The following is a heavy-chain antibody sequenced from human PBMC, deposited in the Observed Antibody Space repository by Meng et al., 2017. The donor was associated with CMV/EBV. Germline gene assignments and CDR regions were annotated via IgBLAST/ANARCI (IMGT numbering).Heavy chain of an antibody. CDR1: GFTFSSYS. D-gene: IGHD6-13*01. Sequence: SCAASGFTFSSYSMNWVRQAPGKGLEWVSSISSSSSYIYYADSVKGRFTISRDNAKNSLYLQMNSLRAEDTAVYYCARIIAAAGVPDYYYYGMDVWGQGTTVTVSS. CDR3: ARIIAAAGVPDYYYYGMDV. V-gene: IGHV3-21*01. J-gene: IGHJ6*02. CDR2: ISSSSSYI.